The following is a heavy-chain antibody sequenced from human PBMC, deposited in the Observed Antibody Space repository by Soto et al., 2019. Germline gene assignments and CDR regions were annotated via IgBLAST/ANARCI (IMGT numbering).Heavy chain of an antibody. CDR1: DDSITSGSCY. D-gene: IGHD3-22*01. Sequence: QVQLQESGPGLVRPSQTLTLTCSVSDDSITSGSCYWSWIRHHPGKALEWIGYISTSGNTFYNPSLKSRLTISIDTSNNHFSLNLTSVTVADSAVYFCARGRGDGDGYYLYYFDYWGQGTLVTVSS. V-gene: IGHV4-31*03. J-gene: IGHJ4*02. CDR3: ARGRGDGDGYYLYYFDY. CDR2: ISTSGNT.